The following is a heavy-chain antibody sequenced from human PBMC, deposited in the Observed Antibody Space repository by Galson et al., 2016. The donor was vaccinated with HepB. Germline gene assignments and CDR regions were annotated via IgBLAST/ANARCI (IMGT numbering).Heavy chain of an antibody. CDR1: GFSFSRHS. Sequence: SLRLSCAASGFSFSRHSMNWVRQAPGKGLEWVAYINDRSRSIFYAASVKGRFTISRDNAENTLYLQLAGLRDEDTAVYYRVRDGRIRSGSFRRWDYWGRGTLVTVSS. CDR3: VRDGRIRSGSFRRWDY. CDR2: INDRSRSI. J-gene: IGHJ4*02. D-gene: IGHD3-3*01. V-gene: IGHV3-48*02.